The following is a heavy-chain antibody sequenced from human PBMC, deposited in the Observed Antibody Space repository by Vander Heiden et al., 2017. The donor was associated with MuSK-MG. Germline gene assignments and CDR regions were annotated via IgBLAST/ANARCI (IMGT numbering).Heavy chain of an antibody. CDR3: TRATVSCHSATCQTHFDY. CDR1: GFTFSDHY. D-gene: IGHD2-2*01. CDR2: SRKKRDSYAT. V-gene: IGHV3-72*01. Sequence: EVQLVESGGGLVQPGGSLRLSCAASGFTFSDHYIYWVRQATGKGLDWVGSSRKKRDSYATEYAASVKGRFTIARDDSKNSLFLQMNSLKTEDTAVYYCTRATVSCHSATCQTHFDYWGQGTLVTVSS. J-gene: IGHJ4*02.